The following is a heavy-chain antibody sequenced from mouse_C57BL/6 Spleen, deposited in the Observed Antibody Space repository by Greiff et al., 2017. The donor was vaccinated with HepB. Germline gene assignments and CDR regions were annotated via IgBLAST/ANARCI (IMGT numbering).Heavy chain of an antibody. CDR3: AIYGSSYDYAMDY. J-gene: IGHJ4*01. D-gene: IGHD1-1*01. CDR2: IYPGSGST. Sequence: VQLQQSGAELVKPGASVKMSCKASGYTFTSYWITWVKQRPGQGLEWIGDIYPGSGSTNYNEKFKSKATLTVDTSSSTAYMQLSSLTSEDSAVYYCAIYGSSYDYAMDYWGQGTSVTVSS. CDR1: GYTFTSYW. V-gene: IGHV1-55*01.